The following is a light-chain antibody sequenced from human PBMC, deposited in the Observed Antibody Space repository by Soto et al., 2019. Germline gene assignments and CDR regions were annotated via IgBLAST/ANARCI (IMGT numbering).Light chain of an antibody. V-gene: IGKV3-11*01. CDR1: QSVSGN. Sequence: EIVLTQSPATLSLSPGERATLSCRASQSVSGNFAWYQQKPGQAPRLLIYDASTRATGIPARFSGSGSGTEFTLTISSLQSEDFAVYYCQQRGNRPPWTFGQGTKVDIK. J-gene: IGKJ1*01. CDR2: DAS. CDR3: QQRGNRPPWT.